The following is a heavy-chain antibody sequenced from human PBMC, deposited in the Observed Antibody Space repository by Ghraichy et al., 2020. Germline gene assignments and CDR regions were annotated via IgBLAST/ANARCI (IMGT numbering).Heavy chain of an antibody. CDR3: ARGRAVAGWGAFDF. CDR2: INWNGGTI. Sequence: GALRLSCAASGFTFDDYAMSWVRQVPGKGLEWVSVINWNGGTIGYADSVKGRFTVSRDNAKNSLYLQLNSLRAEDTALYYCARGRAVAGWGAFDFWGQGTMVTVSS. D-gene: IGHD6-19*01. CDR1: GFTFDDYA. V-gene: IGHV3-20*04. J-gene: IGHJ3*01.